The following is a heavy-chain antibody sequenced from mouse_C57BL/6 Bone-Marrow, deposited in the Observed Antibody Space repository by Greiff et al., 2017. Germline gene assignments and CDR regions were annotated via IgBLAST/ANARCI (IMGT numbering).Heavy chain of an antibody. J-gene: IGHJ4*01. Sequence: EVKLVEPGGGLVLPGGSLKLSCAASGFTFSDYGMAWVRQAPRKGPEWVAFISNLAYSIYYADTVTGRFTISRENAKNTLYLEMSSLRSEDTAMYYCARQDYGSSYDYAMDYWGQGTSVTVSS. CDR3: ARQDYGSSYDYAMDY. V-gene: IGHV5-15*04. D-gene: IGHD1-1*01. CDR2: ISNLAYSI. CDR1: GFTFSDYG.